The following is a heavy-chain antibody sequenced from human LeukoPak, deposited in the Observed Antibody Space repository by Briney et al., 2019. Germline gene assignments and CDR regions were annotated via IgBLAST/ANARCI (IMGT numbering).Heavy chain of an antibody. CDR1: GFTFSHYY. Sequence: GGSLRLSCITSGFTFSHYYMAWIRQAPGKGLEWVSYISGTGNKKYYADSVKGRFTISRDNTKNLLNLQISSLRAEDTAIYYCARDNSESEYFFDYWGQGSLVTVSS. V-gene: IGHV3-11*01. D-gene: IGHD1-26*01. J-gene: IGHJ4*02. CDR3: ARDNSESEYFFDY. CDR2: ISGTGNKK.